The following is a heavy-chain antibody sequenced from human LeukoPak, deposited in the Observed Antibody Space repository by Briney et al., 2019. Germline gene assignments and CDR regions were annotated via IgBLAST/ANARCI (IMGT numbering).Heavy chain of an antibody. J-gene: IGHJ4*02. V-gene: IGHV3-48*01. CDR1: GFTFSSYS. D-gene: IGHD5-12*01. Sequence: GGSLRLSCTASGFTFSSYSMDWVRLAPGMGLEWISYISSNSGTIYYADSVKGRFTISRDNSKNTLYLQMNSLRAEDTAVYYCAKDFRAESPYDPSNFDYWGQGTLVTVSS. CDR2: ISSNSGTI. CDR3: AKDFRAESPYDPSNFDY.